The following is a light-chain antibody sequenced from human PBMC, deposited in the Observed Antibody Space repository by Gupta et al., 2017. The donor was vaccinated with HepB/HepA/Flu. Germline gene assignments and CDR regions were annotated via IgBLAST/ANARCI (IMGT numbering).Light chain of an antibody. Sequence: QSVLTQPPSVSEAPRHGVPRHCSGSSSNIGNNAVNWYQQLPGKAPNLLIYYDDLLPSGVSDRFSGSKSGTSASLAISGLQSEDEADYYCAACDDSLNAWVFGGGTKLTVL. CDR2: YDD. CDR3: AACDDSLNAWV. J-gene: IGLJ3*02. CDR1: SSNIGNNA. V-gene: IGLV1-36*01.